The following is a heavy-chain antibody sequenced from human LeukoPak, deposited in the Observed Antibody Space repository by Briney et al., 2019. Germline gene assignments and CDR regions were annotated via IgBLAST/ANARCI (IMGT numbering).Heavy chain of an antibody. CDR3: ARVYRSSWSRRVDP. CDR2: IYYSGST. CDR1: GGSISSGGYY. Sequence: KPSQTLSLTCTVSGGSISSGGYYWSWIRQPPGKGLEWIGYIYYSGSTNYNPSLKSRVTISVDTSKNQFSLKLSSVTAADTAVYYCARVYRSSWSRRVDPWGQGTLVTVSS. V-gene: IGHV4-61*08. D-gene: IGHD6-13*01. J-gene: IGHJ5*02.